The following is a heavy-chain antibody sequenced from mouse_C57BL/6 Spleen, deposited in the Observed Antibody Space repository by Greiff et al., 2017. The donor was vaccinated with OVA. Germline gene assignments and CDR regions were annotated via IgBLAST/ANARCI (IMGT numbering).Heavy chain of an antibody. CDR3: ARRRIYDYEWYFDV. CDR1: DSEVFPIAY. V-gene: IGHV15-2*01. D-gene: IGHD2-4*01. J-gene: IGHJ1*03. CDR2: ILPSIGRT. Sequence: QVQLQQSGSELRSPGSSVKLSCKDFDSEVFPIAYMSWVRQKPGHGFEWIGGILPSIGRTIYGEKFEDKATLDADTLSNTAYLELNSLTSEDSAIYYCARRRIYDYEWYFDVWGTGTTVTVSS.